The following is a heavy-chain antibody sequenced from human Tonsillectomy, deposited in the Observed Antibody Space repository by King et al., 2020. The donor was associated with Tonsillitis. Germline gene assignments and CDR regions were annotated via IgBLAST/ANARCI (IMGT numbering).Heavy chain of an antibody. CDR3: ARGIVGATRFDY. V-gene: IGHV4-34*04. Sequence: VQLQQWGAGLLKPSATLSLTCAVYGESFSGHYWSWIRQPPGKGLEWIGEINHGGSTNHNPSHKSRASISVDTSKNQFSLKLSSVTAADTATYYCARGIVGATRFDYWGQGTLVTVSS. J-gene: IGHJ4*02. CDR1: GESFSGHY. CDR2: INHGGST. D-gene: IGHD1-26*01.